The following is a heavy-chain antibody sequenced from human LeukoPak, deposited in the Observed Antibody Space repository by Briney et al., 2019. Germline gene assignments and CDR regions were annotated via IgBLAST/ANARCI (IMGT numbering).Heavy chain of an antibody. CDR3: ARAALYGGSQRPMYYFDY. CDR2: ISTSSYYI. Sequence: GGSLRLSCAASGFTFSTYNMNWVRQAPGKGLEWVSSISTSSYYIFYADSVKGRFTISRDNSKNTLYLQMNSLRAEDAAVYYCARAALYGGSQRPMYYFDYWGQGTLVTVSS. D-gene: IGHD4-23*01. V-gene: IGHV3-21*04. CDR1: GFTFSTYN. J-gene: IGHJ4*02.